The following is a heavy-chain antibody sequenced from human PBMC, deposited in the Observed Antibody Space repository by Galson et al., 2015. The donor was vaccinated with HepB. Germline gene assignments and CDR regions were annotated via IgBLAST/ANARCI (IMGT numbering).Heavy chain of an antibody. D-gene: IGHD3-9*01. Sequence: SLRLSCAASGFTFSTYNMNWVRQAPGEGLEWVSYISSSSSTINYADSVKGRFTISRDNAKNLLYLQMNSLRDEDTAVYYCARDPNHYDILTGYYLSGALDIWGQGTMVTVSS. CDR1: GFTFSTYN. CDR2: ISSSSSTI. J-gene: IGHJ3*02. V-gene: IGHV3-48*02. CDR3: ARDPNHYDILTGYYLSGALDI.